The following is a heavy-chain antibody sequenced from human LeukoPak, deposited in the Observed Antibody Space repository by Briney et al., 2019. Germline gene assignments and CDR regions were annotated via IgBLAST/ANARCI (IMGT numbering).Heavy chain of an antibody. CDR3: ASHTAGHGSGY. V-gene: IGHV4-59*08. J-gene: IGHJ4*02. CDR1: GASISSYY. D-gene: IGHD5-24*01. Sequence: PSETLSLTCTVSGASISSYYWSWIRQPPGKGLEWIGHIYYSGSTNHNPSLKSRVTISVDTSKNQFSLNLNSVIAADTAMYYCASHTAGHGSGYWGQGVLVTVSS. CDR2: IYYSGST.